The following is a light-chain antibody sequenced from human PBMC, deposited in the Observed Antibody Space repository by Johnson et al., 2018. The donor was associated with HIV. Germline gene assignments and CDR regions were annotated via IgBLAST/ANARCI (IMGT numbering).Light chain of an antibody. J-gene: IGLJ1*01. CDR2: ANT. Sequence: QSVLTQPPSVSAAPGQKVTISCSGSSSNIGNNYVSWYQQLPGTAPKLLIYANTKRPSGIPDRFSGSKSGTSATLGITGLQTGAEAEYYCGTWDNSLSAFVFGSGTKVAVL. CDR1: SSNIGNNY. V-gene: IGLV1-51*01. CDR3: GTWDNSLSAFV.